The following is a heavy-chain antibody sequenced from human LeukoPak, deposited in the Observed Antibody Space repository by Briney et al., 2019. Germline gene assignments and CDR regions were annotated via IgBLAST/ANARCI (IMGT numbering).Heavy chain of an antibody. D-gene: IGHD1-26*01. CDR1: GFTFSSYW. Sequence: GGSLRLSCAASGFTFSSYWMHWVRQAPGKGLVWVSRINSDGSSTTYADSVKGRFTISRDNAKNTLYLQMSSLRAEDTAVYYCARGYSGTYRFGYWGQGTLVTVSS. J-gene: IGHJ4*02. CDR3: ARGYSGTYRFGY. V-gene: IGHV3-74*01. CDR2: INSDGSST.